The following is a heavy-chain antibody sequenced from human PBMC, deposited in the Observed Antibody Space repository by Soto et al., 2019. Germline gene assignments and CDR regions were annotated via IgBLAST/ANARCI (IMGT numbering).Heavy chain of an antibody. CDR1: GYTFTNYG. V-gene: IGHV1-18*01. J-gene: IGHJ4*02. CDR3: SRVGAYCVSNRCHDY. CDR2: ISAYNGNT. Sequence: QVQLVQSGAEVKKPGASVKVSCKTSGYTFTNYGISWVRQAPGQGLEWMGWISAYNGNTDYAQQLQGRVTMTTDTPPRTAYMELRSLKSDDTAVYYCSRVGAYCVSNRCHDYWGQGTLVTVSS. D-gene: IGHD2-21*01.